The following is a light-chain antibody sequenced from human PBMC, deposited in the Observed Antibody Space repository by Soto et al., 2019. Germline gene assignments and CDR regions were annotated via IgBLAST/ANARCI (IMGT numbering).Light chain of an antibody. CDR3: QQCRNWPLT. J-gene: IGKJ4*01. CDR1: QNVSNN. CDR2: DAS. Sequence: EIVMTQSPATLSVSPGEGATLSCKASQNVSNNLAWYQQRPGQPPRLLIYDASTRATGISARFSGSGYGTEFTLTISSLQSEDFAVYFCQQCRNWPLTFGGGTKV. V-gene: IGKV3-15*01.